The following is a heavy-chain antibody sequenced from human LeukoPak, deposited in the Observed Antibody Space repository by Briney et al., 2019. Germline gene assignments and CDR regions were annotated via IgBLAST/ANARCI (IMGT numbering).Heavy chain of an antibody. CDR3: ARGPPADYYDSSGYPDAFDI. D-gene: IGHD3-22*01. Sequence: PSETLSLTCTVSGGSISSGGYSWSWIRQHPGKGLEWIGYIYYSGSTYYNPSLKSRVTISVDTSKNQFSLKLSSVTAADTAVYYCARGPPADYYDSSGYPDAFDIWGQGTMVTVSS. CDR2: IYYSGST. J-gene: IGHJ3*02. V-gene: IGHV4-31*03. CDR1: GGSISSGGYS.